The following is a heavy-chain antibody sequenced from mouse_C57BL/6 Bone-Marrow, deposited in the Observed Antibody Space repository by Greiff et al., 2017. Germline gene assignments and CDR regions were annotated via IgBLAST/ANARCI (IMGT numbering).Heavy chain of an antibody. CDR3: AKKGGNYYAMDY. CDR2: INPSSGYT. Sequence: QVQLQQSGAELARPGASVKMSCKASGYTFTSYTMHWVKQRPGQGLEWIGYINPSSGYTKYNQKFKDKATLTADKSSSTAYMQLSSLTSEDSAVYYCAKKGGNYYAMDYWGQGTSVTVSA. D-gene: IGHD2-1*01. V-gene: IGHV1-4*01. CDR1: GYTFTSYT. J-gene: IGHJ4*01.